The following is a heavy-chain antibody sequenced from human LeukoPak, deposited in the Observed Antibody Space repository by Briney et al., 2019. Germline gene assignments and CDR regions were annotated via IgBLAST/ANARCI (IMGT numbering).Heavy chain of an antibody. CDR1: GYSFTNYW. J-gene: IGHJ4*02. CDR2: IYPGGSDT. Sequence: GESLKISCKGSGYSFTNYWVGWVRQMPGKGLEWMGIIYPGGSDTRYSPSFQGQVTISADKSISTAFLQWSSLKASDTAMYYCARSAGSQSVDYWGQGTLVTVSS. CDR3: ARSAGSQSVDY. V-gene: IGHV5-51*01.